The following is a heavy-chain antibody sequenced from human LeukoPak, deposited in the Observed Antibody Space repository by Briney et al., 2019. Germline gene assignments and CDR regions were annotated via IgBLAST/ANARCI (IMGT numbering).Heavy chain of an antibody. Sequence: ASVEVSCKASGYTFTSYAMHWVRQAPGQRLEWMGWINAGNGNTKYSQKFQGRVTITRDTSASTAYMELSSLRSEDTAVYYCARDYYGSGSYDYWGQGTLVTVSS. J-gene: IGHJ4*02. CDR1: GYTFTSYA. V-gene: IGHV1-3*01. CDR3: ARDYYGSGSYDY. D-gene: IGHD3-10*01. CDR2: INAGNGNT.